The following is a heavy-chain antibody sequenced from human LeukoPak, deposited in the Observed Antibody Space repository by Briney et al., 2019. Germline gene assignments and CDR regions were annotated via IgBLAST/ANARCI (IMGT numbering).Heavy chain of an antibody. CDR2: INPNSGGT. CDR1: GYTFTGYY. D-gene: IGHD1-26*01. J-gene: IGHJ3*02. Sequence: ASVKVSCKASGYTFTGYYMHWVRQAPGQGLEWMGRINPNSGGTNYAQKFQGRVTTTRDTSISTAYMELSRLRSDDTAVYYCARSGSYYTAFDIWGQGTMVTVSS. CDR3: ARSGSYYTAFDI. V-gene: IGHV1-2*06.